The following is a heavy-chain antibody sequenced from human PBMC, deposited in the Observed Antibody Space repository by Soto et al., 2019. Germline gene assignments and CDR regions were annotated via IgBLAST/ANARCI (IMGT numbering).Heavy chain of an antibody. CDR2: IIANGGT. V-gene: IGHV3-23*01. CDR1: GFTFNHYA. D-gene: IGHD2-15*01. CDR3: AKDYTVAADPSSVILFDY. J-gene: IGHJ4*02. Sequence: LRLSCAASGFTFNHYAMSWVLQAPGKGLEWVSIIIANGGTFYADSVKGRFTISRDNSKNTVYLQMSSLRVEDTAIYYCAKDYTVAADPSSVILFDYWGQGALVTVSS.